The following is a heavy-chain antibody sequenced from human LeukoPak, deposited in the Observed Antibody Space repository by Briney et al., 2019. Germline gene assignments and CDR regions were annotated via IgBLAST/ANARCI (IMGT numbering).Heavy chain of an antibody. D-gene: IGHD3-22*01. CDR3: ARAGGLYYYDSRFYFDY. V-gene: IGHV4-39*07. CDR2: IYYSGST. CDR1: GGSISSSSYY. Sequence: PSETLSLTCTVSGGSISSSSYYWGWIRQPPGKGLEWIGSIYYSGSTYYNPSLKSRVTISVDTSTNQFSLKLSSVTAADTAVYYCARAGGLYYYDSRFYFDYWGQGTLVTVSS. J-gene: IGHJ4*02.